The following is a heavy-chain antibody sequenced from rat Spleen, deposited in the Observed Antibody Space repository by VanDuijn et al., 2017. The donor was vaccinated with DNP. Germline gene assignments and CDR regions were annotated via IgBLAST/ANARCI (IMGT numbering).Heavy chain of an antibody. CDR1: GFSLTSNS. V-gene: IGHV2-1*01. D-gene: IGHD1-4*01. CDR3: ARHRGGARLGYFDF. J-gene: IGHJ1*01. CDR2: IWSGGST. Sequence: QVQLKESGPGLVQPSQTLSLTCTVSGFSLTSNSVHWVRQPPGKGLEWVGAIWSGGSTDYNSALKSRLSISRDTSKSQVFLKMNSLQPEDTGTYYCARHRGGARLGYFDFWGPGTMVTVSS.